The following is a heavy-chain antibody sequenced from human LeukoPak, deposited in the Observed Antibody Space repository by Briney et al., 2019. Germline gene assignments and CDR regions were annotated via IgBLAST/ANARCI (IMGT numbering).Heavy chain of an antibody. CDR3: ARDVDTAGRGATTFDY. J-gene: IGHJ4*02. V-gene: IGHV1-46*01. D-gene: IGHD5-18*01. CDR1: GYTFTSYY. CDR2: INPSGGST. Sequence: ASVKVSCKASGYTFTSYYMHWVRQAPGHGLEWMGIINPSGGSTSYAQKFQGRVTMTRDTSTSTVYMELSSLRSEDTAVYYCARDVDTAGRGATTFDYWGQGTLVTVSS.